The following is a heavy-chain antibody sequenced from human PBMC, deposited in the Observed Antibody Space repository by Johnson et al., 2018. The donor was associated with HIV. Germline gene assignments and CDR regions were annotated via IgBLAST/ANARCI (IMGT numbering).Heavy chain of an antibody. CDR1: GFTFSAYG. Sequence: QVQLVESGGGVVQPGGSLRLSCAASGFTFSAYGMYWVRQAPGKGLDWVTLISSDGSNTYYADSVKGRFTVSRDNVENTLYLQMNSLRVEDAAVYYCAKYSGNYFFIREDDAFDIWGQGTLVTVSS. V-gene: IGHV3-30*18. D-gene: IGHD1-26*01. CDR2: ISSDGSNT. J-gene: IGHJ3*02. CDR3: AKYSGNYFFIREDDAFDI.